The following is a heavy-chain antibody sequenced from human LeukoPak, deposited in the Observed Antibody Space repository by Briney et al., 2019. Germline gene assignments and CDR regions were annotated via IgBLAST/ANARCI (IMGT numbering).Heavy chain of an antibody. V-gene: IGHV4-34*01. CDR1: GGSLSGYF. CDR3: ASSFYYDSRDY. D-gene: IGHD3-22*01. J-gene: IGHJ4*02. Sequence: SETLSLTCVVYGGSLSGYFWSWIRQPPGKGLEWIGEITPSGSTNYNPSLKSRVSISIDTSKKKLSLRLTSVTAADSAVYYCASSFYYDSRDYWGQGTLVTVSS. CDR2: ITPSGST.